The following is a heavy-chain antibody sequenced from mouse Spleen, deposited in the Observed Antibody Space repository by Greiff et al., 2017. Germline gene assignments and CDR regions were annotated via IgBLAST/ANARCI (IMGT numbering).Heavy chain of an antibody. CDR1: GYTFTSYT. D-gene: IGHD2-1*01. CDR2: INPSSGYT. CDR3: ARTGGNYDAMDY. V-gene: IGHV1-4*01. Sequence: QVQLQQSGAELARPGASVKMSCKASGYTFTSYTMHWVKQRPGQGLEWIGYINPSSGYTKYNQKFKDKATLTADKSSRTAYMQLSSLTSEDSAVYYCARTGGNYDAMDYWGQGTSVTVSS. J-gene: IGHJ4*01.